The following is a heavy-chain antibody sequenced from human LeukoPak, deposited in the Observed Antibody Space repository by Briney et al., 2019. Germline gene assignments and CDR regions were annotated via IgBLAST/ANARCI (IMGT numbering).Heavy chain of an antibody. Sequence: SETLSLTCTVSGGPISSYYWSWIRQPPGKGLEWIGEINHSGSTNYNPSLKSRVTISVDTSKNQFSLKLSSVTAADTAVYYCAREARGYDFWSGRRFDYWGQGTLVTVSS. V-gene: IGHV4-34*01. CDR3: AREARGYDFWSGRRFDY. CDR1: GGPISSYY. CDR2: INHSGST. J-gene: IGHJ4*02. D-gene: IGHD3-3*01.